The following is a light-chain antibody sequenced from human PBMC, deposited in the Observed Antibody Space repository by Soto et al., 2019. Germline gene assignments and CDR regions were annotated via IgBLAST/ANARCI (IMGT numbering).Light chain of an antibody. CDR1: QSVLDSSTNKNF. V-gene: IGKV4-1*01. Sequence: DIVMTQSPDSLAVSLGERATINCKSSQSVLDSSTNKNFLAWYQQKPGQPPKLLIYWASTRESGVPDRFSGSGSGTDFTLTISSLQAEDVAVYYCQRYYSTPYTFGQGTKLEIK. CDR2: WAS. CDR3: QRYYSTPYT. J-gene: IGKJ2*01.